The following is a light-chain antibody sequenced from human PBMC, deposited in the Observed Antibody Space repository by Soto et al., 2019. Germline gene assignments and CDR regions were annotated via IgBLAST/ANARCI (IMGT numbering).Light chain of an antibody. CDR3: QQRSNWPHSIT. J-gene: IGKJ5*01. Sequence: EIVMTQSPATLSVSPGERATLSCRASQSVSSNLAWYQQKPGQAPRLLIYGASTRATGIPARFSGSGSGTEFTLTISSLQSEDFAVYYCQQRSNWPHSITFGQGTRLEIK. CDR1: QSVSSN. V-gene: IGKV3-15*01. CDR2: GAS.